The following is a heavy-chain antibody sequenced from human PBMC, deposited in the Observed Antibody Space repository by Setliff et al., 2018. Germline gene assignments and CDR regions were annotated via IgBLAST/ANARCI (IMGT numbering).Heavy chain of an antibody. J-gene: IGHJ4*02. Sequence: GSLRLSCATSGFTFVNYWMHWVRQAPGKGLVWVSRVNSDGSSTIYADSVKGRFTISRDISKNTLYLQMNSLRPEDTAVYYCARGGDYCGGECYIPPPDSYWGQGTLVTVSS. V-gene: IGHV3-74*01. CDR2: VNSDGSST. D-gene: IGHD2-21*01. CDR3: ARGGDYCGGECYIPPPDSY. CDR1: GFTFVNYW.